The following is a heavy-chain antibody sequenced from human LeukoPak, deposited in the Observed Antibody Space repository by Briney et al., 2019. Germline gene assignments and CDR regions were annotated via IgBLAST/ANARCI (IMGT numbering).Heavy chain of an antibody. CDR2: LNSGNGDT. CDR3: ARGYCSHCYNTDV. V-gene: IGHV1-3*01. CDR1: GYLFTNYA. J-gene: IGHJ6*04. D-gene: IGHD2-15*01. Sequence: GASVNVSCKASGYLFTNYAMHWVRQAPGQRPEWMGWLNSGNGDTEYSQTFQDTVNITWDTAASTAYMELSSLRSEDTAVYYCARGYCSHCYNTDVWGKGTTVTVSS.